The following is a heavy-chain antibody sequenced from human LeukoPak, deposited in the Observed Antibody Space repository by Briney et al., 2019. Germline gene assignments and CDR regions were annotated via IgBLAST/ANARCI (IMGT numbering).Heavy chain of an antibody. D-gene: IGHD2-15*01. CDR1: GGSISSGGYS. Sequence: SETLSLTCAVSGGSISSGGYSWSWIRQPPGKGLEWIGYIYHSGSTYYNPSLKSRVTISVDRSKNQFSLKLSSVTAADTAVYYCARVRARTPEIGSGPSEFDYWGQGTLVTVSS. J-gene: IGHJ4*02. V-gene: IGHV4-30-2*01. CDR3: ARVRARTPEIGSGPSEFDY. CDR2: IYHSGST.